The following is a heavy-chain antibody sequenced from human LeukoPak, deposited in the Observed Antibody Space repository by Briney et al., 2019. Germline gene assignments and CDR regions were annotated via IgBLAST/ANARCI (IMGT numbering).Heavy chain of an antibody. CDR3: ASGIYSGSYQGAFDI. CDR2: IYYSGST. V-gene: IGHV4-39*01. CDR1: GGSIGSSSYY. D-gene: IGHD1-26*01. J-gene: IGHJ3*02. Sequence: SETLSLTCTVSGGSIGSSSYYWGWIRQPPGKGLEWIGSIYYSGSTYYNPSLKSRVTISVDTSKNQFSLKLSSVTAADTAVYYCASGIYSGSYQGAFDIWGQGTMVTVSS.